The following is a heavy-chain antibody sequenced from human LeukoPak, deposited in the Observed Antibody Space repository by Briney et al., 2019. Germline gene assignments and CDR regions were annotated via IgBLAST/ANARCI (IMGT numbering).Heavy chain of an antibody. D-gene: IGHD6-6*01. CDR2: ISNDGRHM. CDR3: ATVMGSSPSTAYFAY. Sequence: PGGSLRLSCGGSGFIFSSYAINWVRQTPGKRLEWLSAISNDGRHMYYTDSVKGRFTTSRDNSRNTVYLQMNGLRVEDTAVYYCATVMGSSPSTAYFAYWGQGTLVTVSS. CDR1: GFIFSSYA. J-gene: IGHJ4*02. V-gene: IGHV3-23*01.